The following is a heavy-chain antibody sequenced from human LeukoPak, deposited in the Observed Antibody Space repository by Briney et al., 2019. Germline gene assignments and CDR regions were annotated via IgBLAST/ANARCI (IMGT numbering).Heavy chain of an antibody. CDR2: INHRGST. CDR3: ASGDYGDSYGMDV. J-gene: IGHJ6*02. Sequence: ASETLSLTCAVYGGSFSGYYWSWIRQPPGKGLEWIGEINHRGSTNYNPSLKSRVTISVDTSKNQFSLKLSSVTAADTAVYYCASGDYGDSYGMDVWGQGTTVTVSS. V-gene: IGHV4-34*01. CDR1: GGSFSGYY. D-gene: IGHD4-17*01.